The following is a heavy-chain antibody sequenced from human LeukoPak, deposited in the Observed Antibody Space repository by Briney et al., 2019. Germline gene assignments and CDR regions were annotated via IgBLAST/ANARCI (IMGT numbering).Heavy chain of an antibody. V-gene: IGHV3-53*01. Sequence: GGSLRLSCAASGFTVSSNYMSWVRQAPGKGLEWVSVIYSSDSTYYADSVKGRFTISRDNAKNSLYLQMNSLRAEDTAVYYCARVPTTPMPVAGTIDGWGQGTLVTVSS. D-gene: IGHD6-19*01. CDR1: GFTVSSNY. CDR2: IYSSDST. J-gene: IGHJ4*02. CDR3: ARVPTTPMPVAGTIDG.